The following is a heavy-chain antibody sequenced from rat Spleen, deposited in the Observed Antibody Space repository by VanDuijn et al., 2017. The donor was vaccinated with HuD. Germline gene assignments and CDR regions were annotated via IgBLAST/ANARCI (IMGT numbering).Heavy chain of an antibody. D-gene: IGHD2-1*01. V-gene: IGHV3-1*01. CDR3: ARSLDTYGWFAY. CDR2: IRSSGSS. CDR1: GYSITTNY. J-gene: IGHJ3*01. Sequence: EVQLQESGPGLVKPSQSLSLTCSITGYSITTNYWCWIRKFPGNKMEWIGHIRSSGSSSYNPSLESRISITRDTSKNQFFLHLNSVTAEDTATYYCARSLDTYGWFAYWGQGTLVTVSS.